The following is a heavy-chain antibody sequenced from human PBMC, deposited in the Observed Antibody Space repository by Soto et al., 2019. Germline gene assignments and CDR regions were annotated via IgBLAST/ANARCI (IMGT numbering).Heavy chain of an antibody. CDR3: ARVTSWITIFGVVIGLFDY. CDR2: IYSGGST. V-gene: IGHV3-53*01. D-gene: IGHD3-3*01. Sequence: GGSLRLSCAASGFTVSSNYMSWVRQAPGKGLEWVSVIYSGGSTYYADSVKGRFTISRDNSKNTLYLQMNSLRAEDTAVYYCARVTSWITIFGVVIGLFDYWGQGTLVTVST. J-gene: IGHJ4*02. CDR1: GFTVSSNY.